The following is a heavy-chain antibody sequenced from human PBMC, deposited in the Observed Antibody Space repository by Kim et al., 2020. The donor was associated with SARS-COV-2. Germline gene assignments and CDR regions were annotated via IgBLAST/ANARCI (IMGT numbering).Heavy chain of an antibody. Sequence: SETLSLTCAVYGGSFSGYYWSWIRQPPGKGLEWIGEINHSGSTNYNPSLKSRVTISVDTSKNQFSLKLSSVTAADTAVYYCARGGVGATETPFDYWGQGTLVTVSS. V-gene: IGHV4-34*01. CDR2: INHSGST. CDR1: GGSFSGYY. J-gene: IGHJ4*02. D-gene: IGHD1-26*01. CDR3: ARGGVGATETPFDY.